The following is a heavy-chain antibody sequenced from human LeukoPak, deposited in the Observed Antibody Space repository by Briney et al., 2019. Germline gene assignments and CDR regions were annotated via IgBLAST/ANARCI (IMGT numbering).Heavy chain of an antibody. CDR2: IYYSGST. CDR3: AREGGDILTGPEINWFDP. V-gene: IGHV4-39*02. D-gene: IGHD3-9*01. J-gene: IGHJ5*02. CDR1: GGSISSSSYY. Sequence: SETLSLTCTVSGGSISSSSYYWGWIRQPSGKGREWIGSIYYSGSTYYNPSLKSRVTISVDTSKNQFSLKLSSVTAADTAVYYCAREGGDILTGPEINWFDPWGQGTLVTVSS.